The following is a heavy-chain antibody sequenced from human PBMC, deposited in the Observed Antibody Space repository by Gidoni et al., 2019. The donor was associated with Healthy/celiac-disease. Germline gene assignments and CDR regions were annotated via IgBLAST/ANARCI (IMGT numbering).Heavy chain of an antibody. J-gene: IGHJ4*02. CDR1: GGSISRSNW. Sequence: QVQLQESGPGLVKPSGTLSLTCAVSGGSISRSNWWRWVRQPPGKGLEWIGEIYHRGSTNYNPSLKSRVTISVDKSKNQFSLKLSSVTAADTAVYYCARDQGSYGSGSYYPHFDYWGQGTLVTVSS. V-gene: IGHV4-4*02. CDR2: IYHRGST. CDR3: ARDQGSYGSGSYYPHFDY. D-gene: IGHD3-10*01.